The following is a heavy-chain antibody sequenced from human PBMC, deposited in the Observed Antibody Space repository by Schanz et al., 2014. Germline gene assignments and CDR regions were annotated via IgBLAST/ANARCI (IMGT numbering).Heavy chain of an antibody. CDR2: IIPILGIT. CDR3: ARGLGDERWLDLNEAFDI. Sequence: QVQLVQSGGEAKKPGASATVSCKASGYTFNNHGISWVRQAPGQGLEWMGRIIPILGITNVAQTFQDRVTSTADKSKSTAYMELSSLRSEDTTVYYCARGLGDERWLDLNEAFDIWGQGTIVTVSS. CDR1: GYTFNNHG. D-gene: IGHD6-19*01. J-gene: IGHJ3*02. V-gene: IGHV1-69*04.